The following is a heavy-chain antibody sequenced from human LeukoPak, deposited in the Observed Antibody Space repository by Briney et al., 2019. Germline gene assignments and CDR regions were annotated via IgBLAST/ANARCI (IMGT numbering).Heavy chain of an antibody. J-gene: IGHJ4*02. CDR3: ARESAARPKHFDY. D-gene: IGHD6-6*01. Sequence: SVKVSCKASGGTFSSYAISWVRQAPGQGLEWMGGITPIFGTANYAQKFQGRVTITADESTSTAYMELSSLRSEDTAVYYCARESAARPKHFDYWGQGTLVTVPS. V-gene: IGHV1-69*13. CDR1: GGTFSSYA. CDR2: ITPIFGTA.